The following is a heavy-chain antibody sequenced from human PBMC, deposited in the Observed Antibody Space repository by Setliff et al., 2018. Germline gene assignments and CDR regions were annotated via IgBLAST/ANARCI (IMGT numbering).Heavy chain of an antibody. V-gene: IGHV4-39*07. J-gene: IGHJ5*02. CDR2: IYYSGST. CDR3: ARGKGSWVLLRWFDP. CDR1: GGSISSSSYY. Sequence: SETLSLTCTVSGGSISSSSYYWGWIRQPPGKGLECIGSIYYSGSTYYNPSLKSRVTISVDTSKNQFSLELSSVTAADTAVYYCARGKGSWVLLRWFDPWGQGTLVTVSS. D-gene: IGHD3-10*01.